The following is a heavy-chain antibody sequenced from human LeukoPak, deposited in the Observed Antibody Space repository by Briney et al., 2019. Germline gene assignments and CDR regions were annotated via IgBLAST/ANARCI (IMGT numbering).Heavy chain of an antibody. V-gene: IGHV3-23*01. D-gene: IGHD3-22*01. J-gene: IGHJ4*02. CDR2: ISGSGGST. CDR1: GFTFSSYA. CDR3: AKEPGTMIVVVITTPYFDY. Sequence: PGGSLRLSCAASGFTFSSYAMSWVRQAPGKGLEWVSAISGSGGSTYYADSVKGRFTISRDNSKNTLYLQMNSLRAEDTAVYYCAKEPGTMIVVVITTPYFDYWGQGTLVTVSS.